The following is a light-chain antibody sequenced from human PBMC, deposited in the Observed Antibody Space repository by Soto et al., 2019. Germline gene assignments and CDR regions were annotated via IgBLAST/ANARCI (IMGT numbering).Light chain of an antibody. CDR3: QQYGFPPLS. CDR2: GAS. J-gene: IGKJ5*01. CDR1: QSISSDF. V-gene: IGKV3-20*01. Sequence: EIVMTQSPATLSVSPGERATLSCRASQSISSDFLAWYQQTPGQAPRLLIYGASTRATGVPDRFSGSGSGPEYTLTITRLEPEDFAVYSCQQYGFPPLSSGQVPRLEIK.